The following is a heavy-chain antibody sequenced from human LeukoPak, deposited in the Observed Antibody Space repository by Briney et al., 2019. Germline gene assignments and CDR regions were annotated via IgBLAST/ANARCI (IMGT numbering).Heavy chain of an antibody. V-gene: IGHV3-74*01. CDR2: IRSDGSDT. CDR3: AKAPVTTCSGAYCYPFDY. J-gene: IGHJ4*02. Sequence: GGSLRLSCAASGFTFSDTWMHWVRQAPGEGLVWVSRIRSDGSDTRYAESVKGRFTISRDSSKNTLYLQMNSLRAGDAAVYYCAKAPVTTCSGAYCYPFDYWSQGTLVTDSS. CDR1: GFTFSDTW. D-gene: IGHD2-15*01.